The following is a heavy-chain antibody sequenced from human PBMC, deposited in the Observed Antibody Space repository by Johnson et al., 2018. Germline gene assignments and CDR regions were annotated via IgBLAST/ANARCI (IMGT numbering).Heavy chain of an antibody. Sequence: VQLLESGGGVVQPGTSLRLSCGVSGVTLSNCIMHWVRQAPGKGLEWVALISHDEIDKQDGDSAKDRFTISRDISKNTVYLQMNSLRDEDTAVYYCAREAYSSGRAGIFAIWGQGTMVTVSS. J-gene: IGHJ3*02. CDR3: AREAYSSGRAGIFAI. CDR2: ISHDEIDK. D-gene: IGHD3-22*01. V-gene: IGHV3-30-3*01. CDR1: GVTLSNCI.